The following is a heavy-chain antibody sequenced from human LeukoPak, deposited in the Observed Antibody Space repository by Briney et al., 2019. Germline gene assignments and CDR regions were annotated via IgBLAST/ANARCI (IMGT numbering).Heavy chain of an antibody. CDR2: IYYSGST. CDR3: ASSRVRTAAWYFDY. J-gene: IGHJ4*02. CDR1: GGSISSYY. V-gene: IGHV4-59*01. Sequence: PSETLSLTCTVSGGSISSYYWSWIRQPPGKGLEWIGYIYYSGSTNYNPSLKSRVTISVDTSKNQFSLKLSSVTAADTAVYYCASSRVRTAAWYFDYWGQGTLVTVSS. D-gene: IGHD1/OR15-1a*01.